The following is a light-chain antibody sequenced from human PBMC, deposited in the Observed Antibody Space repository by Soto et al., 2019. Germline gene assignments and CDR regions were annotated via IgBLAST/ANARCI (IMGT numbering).Light chain of an antibody. V-gene: IGLV1-51*01. CDR2: DDN. J-gene: IGLJ1*01. CDR1: SSNIGGNS. CDR3: GSWDSSLSAYV. Sequence: QSVLTQPPSWSAAPGQKVTISCSGSSSNIGGNSVSWYQQLPGTAPKLLIYDDNKRPSGIPDRFSGSKSGTSATLGITGFQTEDEADYYCGSWDSSLSAYVFGTGNKVPVL.